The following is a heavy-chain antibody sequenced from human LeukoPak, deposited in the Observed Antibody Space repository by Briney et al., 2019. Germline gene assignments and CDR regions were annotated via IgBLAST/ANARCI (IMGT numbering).Heavy chain of an antibody. CDR2: ISYDGSNK. Sequence: GGSLRLSCAASGFTFSSYAMHWVRQAPGKGLAWVAVISYDGSNKYYADSVKGRFTISRDNSKNTLYLQMNSLRAEDTAVYYCVKVGPNWNYGREGTYYFDFWGQGTLVTVSS. J-gene: IGHJ4*02. CDR3: VKVGPNWNYGREGTYYFDF. V-gene: IGHV3-30-3*01. CDR1: GFTFSSYA. D-gene: IGHD1-7*01.